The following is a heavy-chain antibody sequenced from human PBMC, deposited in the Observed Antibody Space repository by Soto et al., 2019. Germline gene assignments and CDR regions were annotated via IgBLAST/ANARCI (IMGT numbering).Heavy chain of an antibody. CDR3: AKRTLTAPFPFDY. V-gene: IGHV3-53*01. CDR2: INRGGSI. D-gene: IGHD1-1*01. J-gene: IGHJ4*02. CDR1: GFTVSSKY. Sequence: GGSLRLSCAVSGFTVSSKYMGWVRQAPGKGLEWVSLINRGGSISYADSVKGRFSISRGNSKNSLYLQMNSLRAEDTAVYYCAKRTLTAPFPFDYWGPGTLVTVSS.